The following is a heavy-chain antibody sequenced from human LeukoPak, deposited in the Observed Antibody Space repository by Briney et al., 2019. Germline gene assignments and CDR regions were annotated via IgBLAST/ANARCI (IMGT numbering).Heavy chain of an antibody. CDR2: INPSGGRI. V-gene: IGHV1-46*01. D-gene: IGHD6-13*01. J-gene: IGHJ4*02. CDR3: ARVIAAALGY. CDR1: GYTFTSYY. Sequence: ASVKVSCKASGYTFTSYYMHWVRQAPGQGLEWMAIINPSGGRISYAQKFQGRVTMTRDTSTSTVYMELSSLRSEDTAVYYCARVIAAALGYWGQGTLVTVSS.